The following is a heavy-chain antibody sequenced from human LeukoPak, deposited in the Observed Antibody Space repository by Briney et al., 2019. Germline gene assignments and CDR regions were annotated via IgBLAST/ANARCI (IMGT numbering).Heavy chain of an antibody. V-gene: IGHV1-69*04. J-gene: IGHJ3*02. CDR1: GGTFSSYA. D-gene: IGHD3-22*01. CDR3: ARTFDDSSGYYRGAFDI. CDR2: IIPILGIA. Sequence: ASVKVSCKASGGTFSSYAISWVRQAPGQGLEWMGRIIPILGIANYAQKFQGRVTITADKSTSTAYMELSSLRSEDTAVYYYARTFDDSSGYYRGAFDIWGQGTMVTVSS.